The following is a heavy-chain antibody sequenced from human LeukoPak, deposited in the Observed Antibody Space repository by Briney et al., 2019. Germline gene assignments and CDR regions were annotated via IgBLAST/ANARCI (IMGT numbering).Heavy chain of an antibody. CDR1: GFTFSSYG. Sequence: GGSLRLSCAASGFTFSSYGMHWVRQAPGKGLEWVAVISYDGSNKYHADSVKGRLTISRDNSKNTLYLQMNSLRAEDTAVYYCAKGSYMGENWFDPWGQGTLVTVSS. D-gene: IGHD3-16*01. CDR2: ISYDGSNK. J-gene: IGHJ5*02. CDR3: AKGSYMGENWFDP. V-gene: IGHV3-30*18.